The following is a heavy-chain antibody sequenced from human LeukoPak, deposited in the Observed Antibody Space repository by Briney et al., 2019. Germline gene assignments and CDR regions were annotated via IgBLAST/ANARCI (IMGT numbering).Heavy chain of an antibody. CDR1: GFTFSSYS. CDR2: ISSSSSYI. CDR3: ARSTSVDYYFDY. V-gene: IGHV3-21*01. D-gene: IGHD1-1*01. J-gene: IGHJ4*02. Sequence: PGGSLRLSCAASGFTFSSYSMNWVRQAPGKGLEWVSSISSSSSYIYYAASVKGRFTISRDDAKNSLFLEMNSLRAEDTALYYCARSTSVDYYFDYWGQGTLVTVSS.